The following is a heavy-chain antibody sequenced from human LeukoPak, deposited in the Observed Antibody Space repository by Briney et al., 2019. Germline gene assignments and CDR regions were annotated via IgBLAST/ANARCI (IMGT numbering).Heavy chain of an antibody. D-gene: IGHD3-22*01. J-gene: IGHJ3*02. CDR3: AREVEYYDSSGYRPHAFDI. Sequence: PSETLSLTCTVSDGSIINNNHYWGWTRQPPGKGLEWIGSISYSGGTAYNPSLRSRVTISVDTSKDQFSLKVNSVTAADTAVYYCAREVEYYDSSGYRPHAFDIWGQGTLVTVSS. CDR2: ISYSGGT. V-gene: IGHV4-39*02. CDR1: DGSIINNNHY.